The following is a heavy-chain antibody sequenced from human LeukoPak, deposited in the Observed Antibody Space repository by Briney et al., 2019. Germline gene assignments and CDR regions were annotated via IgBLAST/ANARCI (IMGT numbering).Heavy chain of an antibody. J-gene: IGHJ4*02. V-gene: IGHV3-30*04. CDR3: AREGEDYYDSSVDY. D-gene: IGHD3-22*01. CDR1: GFTFSSYA. CDR2: ISYDGSNK. Sequence: GEPLRLSCAASGFTFSSYAMHWVRQAPGKGLEWVAVISYDGSNKYYADSVKGRFTISRDNSKNTLYLQMNSLRAEDTAVYYCAREGEDYYDSSVDYWGQGTLVTVSS.